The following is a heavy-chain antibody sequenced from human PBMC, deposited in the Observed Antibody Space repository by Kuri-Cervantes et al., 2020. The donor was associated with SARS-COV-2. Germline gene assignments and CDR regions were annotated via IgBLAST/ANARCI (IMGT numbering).Heavy chain of an antibody. D-gene: IGHD6-19*01. V-gene: IGHV1-18*01. CDR1: NYTFTSYG. CDR3: ARDRGSSGWSWVYYYYGMDV. Sequence: ASVKVSCKASNYTFTSYGISWVRQAPGQGLEWMGWISAYNGNTKYAQKFQGRVTITADESTSTAYMELSSLRSEDTAVYYCARDRGSSGWSWVYYYYGMDVWGQGTTVTVSS. CDR2: ISAYNGNT. J-gene: IGHJ6*02.